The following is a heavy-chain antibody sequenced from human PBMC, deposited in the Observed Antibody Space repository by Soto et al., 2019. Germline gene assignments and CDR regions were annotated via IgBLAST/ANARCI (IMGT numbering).Heavy chain of an antibody. V-gene: IGHV1-3*01. CDR2: INAGNGNT. CDR1: GYTFTSYA. CDR3: AGGRVLRYFDWFEDAFDI. Sequence: VQLVQSGAEVKKPGASVKVSCKASGYTFTSYAMHWVRQAPGQRLEWMGWINAGNGNTKYSQKFQGRVTITRDTSASTAYMELSSLRSEDTAVYYCAGGRVLRYFDWFEDAFDIWGQGTMVTVSS. D-gene: IGHD3-9*01. J-gene: IGHJ3*02.